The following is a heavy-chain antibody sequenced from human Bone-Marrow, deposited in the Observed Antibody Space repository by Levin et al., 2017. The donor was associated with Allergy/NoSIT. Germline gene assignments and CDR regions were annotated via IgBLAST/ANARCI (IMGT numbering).Heavy chain of an antibody. D-gene: IGHD6-25*01. Sequence: GESLKISCQASGFILTTFYMHWVRQAPGQGLEWMGRIDPNSGGTNYAQKFQGRVTMTRDTSIGTAYMELSGLRSDDTATYFCARGSGERSPYPMDVWGPGSTVTVSS. CDR1: GFILTTFY. J-gene: IGHJ6*02. V-gene: IGHV1-2*06. CDR2: IDPNSGGT. CDR3: ARGSGERSPYPMDV.